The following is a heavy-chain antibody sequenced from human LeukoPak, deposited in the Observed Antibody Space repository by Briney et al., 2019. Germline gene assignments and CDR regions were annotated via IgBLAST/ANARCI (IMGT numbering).Heavy chain of an antibody. CDR2: INPNSGGT. Sequence: ASVKVSCKASGYTFTGYYTHWVRQAPGQGLEWMGWINPNSGGTNYAQKFQGRVTMTRDTSISTAYMELSRLRSDDTAVYYCAREEQLVQIAFDIWGQGTMVTVSS. D-gene: IGHD6-13*01. CDR3: AREEQLVQIAFDI. V-gene: IGHV1-2*02. CDR1: GYTFTGYY. J-gene: IGHJ3*02.